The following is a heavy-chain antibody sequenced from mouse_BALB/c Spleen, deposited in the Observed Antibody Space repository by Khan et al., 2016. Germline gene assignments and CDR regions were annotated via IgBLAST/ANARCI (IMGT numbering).Heavy chain of an antibody. D-gene: IGHD2-3*01. V-gene: IGHV5-6*01. J-gene: IGHJ2*01. Sequence: EVQLVESGGDLVKPGGSLKLSCAASGFTFSSYGMSWVRQTPDKRLEWVATISSGGSYTHYPDSVKGRVTISRDNAKNTLYLQMSSLKSEDTAIYYGATLGIYDGYYSVSYWGQGTTLTVSS. CDR3: ATLGIYDGYYSVSY. CDR1: GFTFSSYG. CDR2: ISSGGSYT.